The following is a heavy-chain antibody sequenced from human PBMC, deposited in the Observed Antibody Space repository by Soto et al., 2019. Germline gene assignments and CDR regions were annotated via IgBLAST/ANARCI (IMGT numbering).Heavy chain of an antibody. CDR1: GFTFSSYS. Sequence: PGGSLRLSCAASGFTFSSYSMNWVRRAPGKGLEWFSSISSSSSYIYYADSVKGRFTISRDNAKNSLYLQMNSLRAEDTAVYYCARDRIVVVPAAKNHHYYMDAWGKGTTVTVS. V-gene: IGHV3-21*01. J-gene: IGHJ6*03. CDR2: ISSSSSYI. D-gene: IGHD2-2*01. CDR3: ARDRIVVVPAAKNHHYYMDA.